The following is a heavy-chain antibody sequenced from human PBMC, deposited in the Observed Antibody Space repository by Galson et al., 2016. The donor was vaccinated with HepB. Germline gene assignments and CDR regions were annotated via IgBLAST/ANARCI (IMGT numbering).Heavy chain of an antibody. CDR2: IYPGDADT. J-gene: IGHJ6*02. V-gene: IGHV5-51*01. CDR1: GYKFSNYW. Sequence: QSGAEVKKPGESLKISCKGSGYKFSNYWTGWVRQMPGKGLEWMGFIYPGDADTRYSPSFQGQVTISYESSTNTAYLQWSSLKASDTAIYYCARQADYYHGMDVWGQGTTVVVSS. D-gene: IGHD6-25*01. CDR3: ARQADYYHGMDV.